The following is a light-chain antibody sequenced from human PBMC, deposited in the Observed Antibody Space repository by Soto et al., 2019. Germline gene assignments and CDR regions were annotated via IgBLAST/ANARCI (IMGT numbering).Light chain of an antibody. CDR3: QQRSNWPPIT. J-gene: IGKJ5*01. V-gene: IGKV3-11*01. CDR2: DAS. CDR1: QSVSSY. Sequence: EIVLTHSPATLALSPCERATLSSRASQSVSSYLAWYQQKPGQAPRLLIYDASNRATGIPARFSGSGSGTDFTLTISSLEPEDSAVYYCQQRSNWPPITFGQGTRLENK.